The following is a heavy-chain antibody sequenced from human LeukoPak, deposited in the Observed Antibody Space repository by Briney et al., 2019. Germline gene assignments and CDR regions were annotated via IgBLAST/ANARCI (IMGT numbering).Heavy chain of an antibody. CDR2: IYYSGST. D-gene: IGHD5-12*01. CDR1: GGSISSYY. Sequence: PSETLSLTCTVSGGSISSYYWSWIRQPPGKGLEWIGYIYYSGSTNYNPSLKSRVTISVDTSKNQFSLKLSSVTAADTAVYYCARRGYSGPLDYWGQGTLVTVSS. V-gene: IGHV4-59*08. J-gene: IGHJ4*02. CDR3: ARRGYSGPLDY.